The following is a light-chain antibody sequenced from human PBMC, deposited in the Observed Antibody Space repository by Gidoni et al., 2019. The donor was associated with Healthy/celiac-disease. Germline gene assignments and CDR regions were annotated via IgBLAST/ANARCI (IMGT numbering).Light chain of an antibody. V-gene: IGLV2-14*01. Sequence: QSALTQPASVSGSPGQLITISCTGTSSDVGGYNYVSWYQQHPGKAPKLMIYEVSNRPSGVPDRFSGSKSGNTASLTISGLQAEDEADYYCSSYTSSSTFYVFGTGTKVTVL. J-gene: IGLJ1*01. CDR1: SSDVGGYNY. CDR2: EVS. CDR3: SSYTSSSTFYV.